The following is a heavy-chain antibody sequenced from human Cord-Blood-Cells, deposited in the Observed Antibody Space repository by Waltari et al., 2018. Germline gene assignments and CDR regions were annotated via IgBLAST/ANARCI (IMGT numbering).Heavy chain of an antibody. CDR3: ARNPYALTHKRGLFDY. V-gene: IGHV1-2*02. CDR2: INPNSGGT. CDR1: GYTFTGSY. J-gene: IGHJ4*02. Sequence: QVQLVQSGAEVKKPGASVKVSCKASGYTFTGSYMHWVRQAPGQGLEWMGWINPNSGGTNEAKKFQGRVTMTRDTSISTAYMELSRLRSDDTAVYYCARNPYALTHKRGLFDYWGQGTLVTVSS. D-gene: IGHD2-2*01.